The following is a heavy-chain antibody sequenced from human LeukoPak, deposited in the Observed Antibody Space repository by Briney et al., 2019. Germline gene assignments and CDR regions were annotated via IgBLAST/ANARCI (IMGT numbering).Heavy chain of an antibody. CDR3: ARVGAEGAAEL. Sequence: SVKGRFTISRDNAKNSLYLQMNSLRAEDTAVYYCARVGAEGAAELGGQGTLVTVSS. D-gene: IGHD6-13*01. V-gene: IGHV3-21*01. J-gene: IGHJ4*02.